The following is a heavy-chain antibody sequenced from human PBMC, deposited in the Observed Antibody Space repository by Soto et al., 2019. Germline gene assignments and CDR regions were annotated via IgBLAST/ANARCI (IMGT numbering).Heavy chain of an antibody. Sequence: EVQLLESGGSLVQPGGSLRLSCAASGFTFSSYAMSWVRQAPGKGLEWVSAISGSGGSTYYADSVKGRFTISRDNSKNTLYLQMNSVRAEDTAVYYWAKNPLAVAGPNCFAPGGQGPLVTVSS. CDR2: ISGSGGST. CDR3: AKNPLAVAGPNCFAP. D-gene: IGHD6-19*01. V-gene: IGHV3-23*01. CDR1: GFTFSSYA. J-gene: IGHJ5*02.